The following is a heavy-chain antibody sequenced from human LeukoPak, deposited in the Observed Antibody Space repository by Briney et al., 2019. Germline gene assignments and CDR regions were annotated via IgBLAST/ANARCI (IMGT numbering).Heavy chain of an antibody. CDR1: GYIFTGYY. D-gene: IGHD3-16*01. V-gene: IGHV1-2*02. CDR2: INPNSGDT. J-gene: IGHJ4*02. Sequence: GASVKVSCKASGYIFTGYYMHWVRQAPGQGLEWMGWINPNSGDTNYAQKFQGRVTMTRDTSISTAYMELSGLRSGDTAVYYCARVRYRLAETYIDYWGQGTLVTVSS. CDR3: ARVRYRLAETYIDY.